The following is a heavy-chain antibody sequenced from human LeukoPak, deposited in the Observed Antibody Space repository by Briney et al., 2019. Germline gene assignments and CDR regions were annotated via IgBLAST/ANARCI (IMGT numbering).Heavy chain of an antibody. CDR2: ISSNGADT. CDR3: ANYRKPQGLDY. CDR1: RFACSTYA. V-gene: IGHV3-23*01. D-gene: IGHD1-14*01. J-gene: IGHJ4*02. Sequence: GGSLRLSCAVSRFACSTYAMTWVRQAPGQGLEYVSTISSNGADTYYADSVKGRFTISRDNSKNTLYLQMTSLRVEDTAVYYCANYRKPQGLDYWGQGTLVTVSS.